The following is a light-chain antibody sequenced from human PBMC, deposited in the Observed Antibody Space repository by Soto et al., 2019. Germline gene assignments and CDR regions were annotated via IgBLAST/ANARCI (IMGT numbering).Light chain of an antibody. CDR2: EVN. J-gene: IGLJ2*01. Sequence: QSALTQPPSASGSPGQSVTISCTGTSSDVGAYIYVSWYQQHPGTAPKLIIYEVNKRPSGVPDRFSGSRSGNTASLTVSGLQPEDAADYYCISYAGNHNLVFGGGIKLTVL. CDR1: SSDVGAYIY. CDR3: ISYAGNHNLV. V-gene: IGLV2-8*01.